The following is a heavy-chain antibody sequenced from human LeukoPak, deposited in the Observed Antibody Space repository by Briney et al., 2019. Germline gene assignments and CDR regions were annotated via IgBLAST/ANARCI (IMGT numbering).Heavy chain of an antibody. V-gene: IGHV4-4*02. CDR3: ASDRRGYSGYDYTDYFDY. D-gene: IGHD5-12*01. CDR2: IYHSGST. Sequence: PSETLSLTCAVSGGSISSSNWWTWVRQPPGKGLEWIGEIYHSGSTNYNPSLKSRVTISVDKSKNQFSLKLNSVTAADTAVYYCASDRRGYSGYDYTDYFDYWGQGTLVTVSS. J-gene: IGHJ4*02. CDR1: GGSISSSNW.